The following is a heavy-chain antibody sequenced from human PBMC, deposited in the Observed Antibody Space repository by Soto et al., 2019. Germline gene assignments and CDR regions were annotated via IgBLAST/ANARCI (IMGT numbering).Heavy chain of an antibody. CDR1: GYTFTGYY. V-gene: IGHV1-2*02. CDR2: INLNSGGT. CDR3: ARVALPLYGGNSYGAFDS. Sequence: QVQLVQSGAEVKKPGASVKVSCKASGYTFTGYYMHWVRQAPGQGLEWMGWINLNSGGTNYAQKFQGRVTMTRDTSISTAYMELSRLRSDDTAVYYCARVALPLYGGNSYGAFDSWGQGTMVTVSS. D-gene: IGHD2-21*02. J-gene: IGHJ3*02.